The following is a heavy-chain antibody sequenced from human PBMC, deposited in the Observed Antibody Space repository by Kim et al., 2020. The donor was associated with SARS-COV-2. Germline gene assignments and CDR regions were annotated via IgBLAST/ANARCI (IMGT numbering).Heavy chain of an antibody. Sequence: YADSGKGRFTISRDNAKNSLYLQMNSLRAEDTAVYYCARGYVEISTCFDYWGQGTLVTVSS. V-gene: IGHV3-11*06. CDR3: ARGYVEISTCFDY. D-gene: IGHD1-1*01. J-gene: IGHJ4*02.